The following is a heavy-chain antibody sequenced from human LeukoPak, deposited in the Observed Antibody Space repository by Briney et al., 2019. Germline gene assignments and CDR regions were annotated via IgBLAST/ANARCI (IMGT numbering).Heavy chain of an antibody. CDR2: ITSRSSHI. D-gene: IGHD4-11*01. CDR3: ARVAQGATTENYFYYYMDV. Sequence: GGSLRLSCEASGFAFNSYTITWVRQAPGKGLESVSSITSRSSHIYIADSVKGRFTISRDNAKNTLFLQMSSLRVEDTAVYYCARVAQGATTENYFYYYMDVWGKGTTVTVSS. J-gene: IGHJ6*03. V-gene: IGHV3-21*01. CDR1: GFAFNSYT.